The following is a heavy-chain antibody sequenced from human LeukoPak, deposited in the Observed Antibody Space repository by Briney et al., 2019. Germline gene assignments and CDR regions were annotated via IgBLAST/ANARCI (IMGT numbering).Heavy chain of an antibody. V-gene: IGHV4-61*02. Sequence: PSQTLSLTCTVSGGSISSGSYYWSWIRQPAGKGLEWIGRIYTSGSTNYNPSLKSRVTISVDTSKNQFSLKLSSVTAADTAVYYCARNPGGVTMIVVAEIYYFDYWGQGTLVTVSS. CDR3: ARNPGGVTMIVVAEIYYFDY. D-gene: IGHD3-22*01. CDR2: IYTSGST. CDR1: GGSISSGSYY. J-gene: IGHJ4*02.